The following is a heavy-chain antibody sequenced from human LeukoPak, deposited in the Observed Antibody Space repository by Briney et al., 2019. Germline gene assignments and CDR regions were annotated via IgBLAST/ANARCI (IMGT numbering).Heavy chain of an antibody. CDR2: ISWNSGSI. CDR1: GFTFDDYA. D-gene: IGHD3-22*01. Sequence: RPGGSLRLSCAASGFTFDDYAMHWVRQAPGKGLEWVSGISWNSGSIGYADSVKGRFTISRDNAKNSLYLQMNSLRADDTAVYYCASLYYFDSSSYSPVSGLYYFDYWGQGTLVTVSS. CDR3: ASLYYFDSSSYSPVSGLYYFDY. V-gene: IGHV3-9*01. J-gene: IGHJ4*02.